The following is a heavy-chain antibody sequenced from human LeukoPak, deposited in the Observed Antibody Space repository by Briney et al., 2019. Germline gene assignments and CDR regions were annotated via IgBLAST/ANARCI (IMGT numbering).Heavy chain of an antibody. CDR2: ISDSGDIT. D-gene: IGHD6-19*01. CDR3: AKVGAAGIAVVLVDY. Sequence: GGSLRLSCAASGFTFANYAMSWVRQAPGKGLEWVSIISDSGDITYYADSVKGRFTISRDNSKNTLYLQMNNLRAEDTAVYYCAKVGAAGIAVVLVDYWGQGTLVTVSS. V-gene: IGHV3-23*01. CDR1: GFTFANYA. J-gene: IGHJ4*02.